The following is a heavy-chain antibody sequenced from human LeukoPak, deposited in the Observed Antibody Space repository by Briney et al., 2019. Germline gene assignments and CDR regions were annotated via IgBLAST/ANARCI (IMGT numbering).Heavy chain of an antibody. V-gene: IGHV4-59*08. CDR2: IYYSGST. J-gene: IGHJ4*02. CDR3: ARQGSGYYGSGSGTVDY. Sequence: PSETLSLTCTVSGGSISSYYWSWIRQPPGKGLEWIGYIYYSGSTNYNPSLKSRVTISVDTSKNQFSLKLSSVTAADTAVYYCARQGSGYYGSGSGTVDYWGRGTLVTVSS. CDR1: GGSISSYY. D-gene: IGHD3-10*01.